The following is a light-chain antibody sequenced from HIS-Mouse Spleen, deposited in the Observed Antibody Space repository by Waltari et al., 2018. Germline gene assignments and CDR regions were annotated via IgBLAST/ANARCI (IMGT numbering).Light chain of an antibody. J-gene: IGLJ2*01. CDR1: SSDVGGYNY. V-gene: IGLV2-14*03. CDR3: SSYTSSSFNVV. CDR2: DVS. Sequence: QSALTQPASVSGSPGQSITISCTGTSSDVGGYNYVSWYQQHPGKAPKLMIYDVSTPPSGVSNRFSGSKSGNTASLTISGLQAEDEADYYCSSYTSSSFNVVFGGGTKLTVL.